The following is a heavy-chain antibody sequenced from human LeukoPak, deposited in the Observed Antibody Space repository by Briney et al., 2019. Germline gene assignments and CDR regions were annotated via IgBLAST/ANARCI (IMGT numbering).Heavy chain of an antibody. D-gene: IGHD7-27*01. CDR1: GDSVSSNSAA. V-gene: IGHV6-1*01. CDR2: TYYRSKWYN. Sequence: SQTLSLTCAISGDSVSSNSAAWNWIRQSPSRGLEWLGRTYYRSKWYNDYAVSVKSRITINPDTSKNQFSLQLNSVTPEDTAVYYCARDHSPRLGPGNYYGMDVWGQGTTVTVSS. CDR3: ARDHSPRLGPGNYYGMDV. J-gene: IGHJ6*02.